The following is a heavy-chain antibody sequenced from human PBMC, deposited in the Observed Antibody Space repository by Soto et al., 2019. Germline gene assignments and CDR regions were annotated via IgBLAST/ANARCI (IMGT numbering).Heavy chain of an antibody. CDR1: GFTFSRYP. D-gene: IGHD3-16*01. J-gene: IGHJ4*02. V-gene: IGHV3-74*01. Sequence: EVQVVESGGGLVQPGGSLRLSCAASGFTFSRYPMHWVRQAPGKGLVWVSRINSDGSSTRYADSVKGRFTVSRDNAKNTLYLEMNSLRAEDTAVYYCARGSSYALDYWGQGTLVTVSS. CDR2: INSDGSST. CDR3: ARGSSYALDY.